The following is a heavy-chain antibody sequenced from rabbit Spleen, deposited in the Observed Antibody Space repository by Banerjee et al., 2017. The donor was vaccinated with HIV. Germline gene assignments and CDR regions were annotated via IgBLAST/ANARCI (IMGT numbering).Heavy chain of an antibody. CDR3: ARNFDL. CDR1: GFSFSAVHW. CDR2: IYTGSTGTI. J-gene: IGHJ4*01. V-gene: IGHV1S40*01. Sequence: QSMVESGGDLVNPGASLTLTCTASGFSFSAVHWIYWVRQAPGKGLEWIGTIYTGSTGTIDIAIGAKGRFTISKTSSTTVTLQMPRLTAADTAPYFCARNFDLRAQGTMVTV.